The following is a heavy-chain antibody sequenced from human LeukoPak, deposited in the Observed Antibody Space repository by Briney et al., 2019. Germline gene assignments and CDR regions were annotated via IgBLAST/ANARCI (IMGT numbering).Heavy chain of an antibody. V-gene: IGHV1-69*05. J-gene: IGHJ5*02. CDR1: GGTFSSYA. Sequence: SVKVSCKASGGTFSSYAISWVRQAPGQGLEWVGGIIPIFGTANYAQKLQGRVTMTTDTSTSTAYMELRSLRSDDTAVYYCARDPYSSGWYGENWFDPWGQGTLVTVSS. CDR3: ARDPYSSGWYGENWFDP. D-gene: IGHD6-19*01. CDR2: IIPIFGTA.